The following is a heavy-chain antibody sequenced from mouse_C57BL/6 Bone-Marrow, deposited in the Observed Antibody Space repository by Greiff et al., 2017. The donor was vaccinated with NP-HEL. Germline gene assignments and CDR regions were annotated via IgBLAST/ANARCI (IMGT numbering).Heavy chain of an antibody. CDR3: AGSKRWCAY. CDR2: ICPGSGST. CDR1: GYTFTGYW. D-gene: IGHD1-3*01. V-gene: IGHV1-55*01. Sequence: QVQLLQPGAGLVKPGASVKMSCTASGYTFTGYWITWVRQRPGQGLEWIGDICPGSGSTNYNEKFKSKATLTVDTSSSTAYMQLSSLTSEDSAVYYWAGSKRWCAYWGQGTLVTVSA. J-gene: IGHJ3*01.